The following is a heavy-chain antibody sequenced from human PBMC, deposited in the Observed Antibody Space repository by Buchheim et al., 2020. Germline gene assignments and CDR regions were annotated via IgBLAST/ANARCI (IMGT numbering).Heavy chain of an antibody. Sequence: QVQLQESGPGLVKPSQTLSLTCTVSGGSISSGSYYWSWIRQPAGKGLEWIGRIYTSGSTNYNPSLKSRVTIPVDTSKDQFSLKLGSVNAADTAVYYCARDHTSSTRAAMFSWFDPWGQGTL. CDR3: ARDHTSSTRAAMFSWFDP. V-gene: IGHV4-61*02. CDR1: GGSISSGSYY. D-gene: IGHD2-2*01. CDR2: IYTSGST. J-gene: IGHJ5*02.